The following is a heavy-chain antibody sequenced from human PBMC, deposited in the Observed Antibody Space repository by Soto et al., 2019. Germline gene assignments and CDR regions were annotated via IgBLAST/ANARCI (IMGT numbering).Heavy chain of an antibody. D-gene: IGHD6-6*01. V-gene: IGHV4-39*01. J-gene: IGHJ4*02. CDR3: ACQYSSSSEVDDY. CDR2: IYYSGST. CDR1: GGSISSSSYY. Sequence: QLQLQESGPGLVKPSETMSLTCTVSGGSISSSSYYWGWIRQPPGKGLEWIGSIYYSGSTYYNPSLKSRVTISVDTSKNQFSLKLSSVTAADTAVYYCACQYSSSSEVDDYCRQGTLVTVSS.